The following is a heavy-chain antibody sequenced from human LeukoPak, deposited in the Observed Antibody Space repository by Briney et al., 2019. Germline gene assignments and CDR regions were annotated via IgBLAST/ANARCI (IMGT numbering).Heavy chain of an antibody. CDR3: ARGSGSGWSWGTNYFDY. CDR1: GFTFSTYS. Sequence: AGRSLRLSCAASGFTFSTYSINWVRQAPGKGLEWVSSIRSGSTYIYYADSVKGRFTISRDNAKNSLSLQMNSLRADDTAVYYCARGSGSGWSWGTNYFDYWGQGSLVTVSS. V-gene: IGHV3-21*01. J-gene: IGHJ4*02. CDR2: IRSGSTYI. D-gene: IGHD6-19*01.